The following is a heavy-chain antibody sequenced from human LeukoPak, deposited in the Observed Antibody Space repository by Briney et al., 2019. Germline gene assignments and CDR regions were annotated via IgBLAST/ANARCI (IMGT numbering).Heavy chain of an antibody. CDR3: ARLWFGESPYFQH. J-gene: IGHJ1*01. Sequence: SETLSLTCTVSGGSITSYYRSWIRQSPGKGLEWIGFMYYSGTTNYNPSLKSRVTISVDTSKKQFSLKLSSVTAADTAVYYCARLWFGESPYFQHWGQGTLVIVSS. CDR2: MYYSGTT. CDR1: GGSITSYY. V-gene: IGHV4-59*08. D-gene: IGHD3-10*01.